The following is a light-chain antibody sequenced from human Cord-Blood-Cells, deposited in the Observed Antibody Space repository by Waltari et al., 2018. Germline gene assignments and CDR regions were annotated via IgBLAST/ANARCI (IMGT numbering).Light chain of an antibody. CDR2: KDR. Sequence: SYELTQPPSVSVSPGQTARITCSGDALPKQYAYWYQQKPGQAPVLGIYKDRERPSGIPERFSGSSSGTTVTLTISGVQAEDEADYYCQSADSSGTNWVFGGGTKLTVL. J-gene: IGLJ3*02. V-gene: IGLV3-25*03. CDR1: ALPKQY. CDR3: QSADSSGTNWV.